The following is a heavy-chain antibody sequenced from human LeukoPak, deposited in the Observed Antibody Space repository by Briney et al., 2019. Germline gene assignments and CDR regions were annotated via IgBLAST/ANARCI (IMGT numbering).Heavy chain of an antibody. V-gene: IGHV1-18*01. CDR1: GYTFTSYG. D-gene: IGHD3-3*01. Sequence: ASVKVSCKASGYTFTSYGISWVRQAPGQGLEWMGWISAYNGNTNYAQKLQGRVTMTTDTSTSPAYMELRSLRSDDTAVYYCARSKRQSIFGVARSYMDVWGKGTTVTVSS. J-gene: IGHJ6*03. CDR2: ISAYNGNT. CDR3: ARSKRQSIFGVARSYMDV.